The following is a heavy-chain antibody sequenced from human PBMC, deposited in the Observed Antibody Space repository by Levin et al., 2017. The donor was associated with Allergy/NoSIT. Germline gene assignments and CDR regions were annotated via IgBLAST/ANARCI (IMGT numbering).Heavy chain of an antibody. D-gene: IGHD3-10*01. CDR3: ARDAIGFDYYGMDV. Sequence: ASVKVSCEASGFTFSIYRMNWVRQVPGKGLEWISYIGSTSATIYYADSVKGRFTVSRDNAKGSLYLHMNSLRAEDTAVYYCARDAIGFDYYGMDVWGEGTTVTVSS. J-gene: IGHJ6*04. CDR2: IGSTSATI. V-gene: IGHV3-48*01. CDR1: GFTFSIYR.